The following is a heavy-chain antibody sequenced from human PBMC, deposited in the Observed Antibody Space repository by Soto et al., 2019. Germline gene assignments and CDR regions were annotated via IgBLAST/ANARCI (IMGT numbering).Heavy chain of an antibody. CDR3: ARVEAVAVIYNYHGLDV. V-gene: IGHV1-69*12. CDR1: GGTFSNYA. D-gene: IGHD6-19*01. Sequence: QVQLVQSGAELKKPGSSVKVSCKASGGTFSNYAISWVRQAPGQGLEWMGGIVPIFGTTFYTRKFQDRATIIADDSTTTADLERSSLRSEETAIYYGARVEAVAVIYNYHGLDVWGQGTAVSVS. J-gene: IGHJ6*02. CDR2: IVPIFGTT.